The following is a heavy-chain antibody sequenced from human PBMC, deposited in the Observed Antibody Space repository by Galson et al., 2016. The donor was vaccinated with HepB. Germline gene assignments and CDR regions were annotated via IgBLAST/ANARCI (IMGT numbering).Heavy chain of an antibody. V-gene: IGHV3-33*01. CDR1: GFNFSTYA. Sequence: LRLSCAAPGFNFSTYAMHWVRQAPGKGLEWVSVIWYDGSDEKYGDSVKGRFTASRDNSKNTLYLQMDSPRAEDTAVYYCARARCSSTGCRTNLDYWGQGTLVIVSS. J-gene: IGHJ4*02. CDR3: ARARCSSTGCRTNLDY. CDR2: IWYDGSDE. D-gene: IGHD2-2*01.